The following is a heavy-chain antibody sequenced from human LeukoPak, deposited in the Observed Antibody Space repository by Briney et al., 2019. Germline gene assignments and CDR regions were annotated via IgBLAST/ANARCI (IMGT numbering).Heavy chain of an antibody. Sequence: GGSLRLSFAASGFTFSSYAMSWVRQAPGKGLEWVSAISGSGGSTYYADSVKGRFTISRDNSKNTLYLQMNSLRAEDTAVYYCAKDAVLLWFGESPNYFDYWGQGTLVTVSS. V-gene: IGHV3-23*01. D-gene: IGHD3-10*01. CDR2: ISGSGGST. J-gene: IGHJ4*02. CDR1: GFTFSSYA. CDR3: AKDAVLLWFGESPNYFDY.